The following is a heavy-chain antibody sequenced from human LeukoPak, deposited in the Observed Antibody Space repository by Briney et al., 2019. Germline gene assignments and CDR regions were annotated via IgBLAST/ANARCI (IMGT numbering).Heavy chain of an antibody. Sequence: SETLSLTCTVSGGSISSYYWSWIRQPPGKGLEWIGYIYYSGSTNYNPSLKSQVTISVDTSKNQFSLKLSSVTAADTAVYYCARDRGSYWGQGTLVTVSS. CDR3: ARDRGSY. CDR2: IYYSGST. D-gene: IGHD5-24*01. J-gene: IGHJ4*02. CDR1: GGSISSYY. V-gene: IGHV4-59*01.